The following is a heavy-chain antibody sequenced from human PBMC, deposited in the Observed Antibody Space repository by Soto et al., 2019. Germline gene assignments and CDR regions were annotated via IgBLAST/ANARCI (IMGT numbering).Heavy chain of an antibody. CDR1: GYTFTSYD. J-gene: IGHJ6*02. V-gene: IGHV1-69*01. D-gene: IGHD3-9*01. CDR2: MIPNFGKT. CDR3: ARARYDILTGYVKVGMDV. Sequence: KVSCKASGYTFTSYDINWVRQATGQGLEWMGGMIPNFGKTNYAQKFQGRVTITADESTSTAYMELSSLRSEDTAVYYCARARYDILTGYVKVGMDVWGQGTTVTVSS.